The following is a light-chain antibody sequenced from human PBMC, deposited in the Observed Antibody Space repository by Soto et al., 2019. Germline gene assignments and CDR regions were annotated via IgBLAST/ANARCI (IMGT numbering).Light chain of an antibody. CDR1: QSVSTSY. Sequence: EIVLTQSPGTLSLSPGERATLSCRASQSVSTSYLAWYQQKPGQAPRLLIYGASSRATGIPDRFSGSGSGVDFALTISRLEPEDLAVYYCQQYGSVPLTFGGGTKVEIK. CDR2: GAS. V-gene: IGKV3-20*01. J-gene: IGKJ4*01. CDR3: QQYGSVPLT.